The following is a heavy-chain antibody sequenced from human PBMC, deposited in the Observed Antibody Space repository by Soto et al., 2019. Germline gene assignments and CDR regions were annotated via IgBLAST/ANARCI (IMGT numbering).Heavy chain of an antibody. Sequence: SETLSLTCTVSGGSISSSSYYWGWIRQPPGKGLEWIGSIYYSGSTYYNPSLKSRVTISVDTSKNSLSLQMDSLRAEDSAVYYCATGQELVTDYFDYWAQGTLVTVSS. CDR2: IYYSGST. V-gene: IGHV4-39*07. D-gene: IGHD2-15*01. J-gene: IGHJ4*02. CDR1: GGSISSSSYY. CDR3: ATGQELVTDYFDY.